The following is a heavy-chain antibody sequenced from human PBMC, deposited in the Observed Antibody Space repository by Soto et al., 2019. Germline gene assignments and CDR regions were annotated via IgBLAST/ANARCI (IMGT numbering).Heavy chain of an antibody. CDR3: ARDLDSSGWYLRGY. J-gene: IGHJ4*02. CDR1: GFTFSSYE. V-gene: IGHV3-48*03. D-gene: IGHD6-19*01. Sequence: EVQLVESGGGLVQPGGSLRLSCAASGFTFSSYEMNWVRQAPGKGLEWVSYISSSGSTIYYADSVKGRFTISRDNAKNSLYLQMNSLRAEDTAVYYCARDLDSSGWYLRGYWGQGTLVTVSS. CDR2: ISSSGSTI.